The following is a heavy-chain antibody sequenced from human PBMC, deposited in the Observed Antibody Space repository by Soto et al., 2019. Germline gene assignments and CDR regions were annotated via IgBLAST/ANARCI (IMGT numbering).Heavy chain of an antibody. J-gene: IGHJ6*02. CDR2: IYYSGST. D-gene: IGHD3-22*01. CDR3: ARVVGDSSQYYYYYYGMDV. Sequence: SETLSLTCTVSGGSISSYYWSWIRQPPGKGLEWIGYIYYSGSTNYNPYLKSRVTISVDTSKNQFSLKLSSVTAADTAVYYCARVVGDSSQYYYYYYGMDVWGQGTTVTVSS. CDR1: GGSISSYY. V-gene: IGHV4-59*01.